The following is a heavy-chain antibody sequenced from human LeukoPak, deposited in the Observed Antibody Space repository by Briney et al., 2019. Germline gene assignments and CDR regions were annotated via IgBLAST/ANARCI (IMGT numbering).Heavy chain of an antibody. CDR3: ARGPPYYDSSGYYFV. J-gene: IGHJ4*02. D-gene: IGHD3-22*01. CDR1: GGTFSSYA. Sequence: SVKVSCKASGGTFSSYAISWVRQAPGQGLEWMGGIIPIFGTANYAQKFQGRVTITADESTSTAYMELSSLRSEDTAVYYRARGPPYYDSSGYYFVWGQGTLVTVSS. V-gene: IGHV1-69*01. CDR2: IIPIFGTA.